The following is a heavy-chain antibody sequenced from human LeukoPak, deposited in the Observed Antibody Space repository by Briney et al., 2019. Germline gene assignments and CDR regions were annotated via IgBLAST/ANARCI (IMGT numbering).Heavy chain of an antibody. Sequence: GGSLRLSCAASGFTFDDYAMHWVRQAPGKGLEWVLSISWNSGCIGYADSVKGRFTISRDNAKNSLYLQMNSLRAEDTAVYYCAREGASSSFGYWGQGTLVTVSS. D-gene: IGHD6-13*01. CDR2: ISWNSGCI. V-gene: IGHV3-9*01. CDR3: AREGASSSFGY. J-gene: IGHJ4*02. CDR1: GFTFDDYA.